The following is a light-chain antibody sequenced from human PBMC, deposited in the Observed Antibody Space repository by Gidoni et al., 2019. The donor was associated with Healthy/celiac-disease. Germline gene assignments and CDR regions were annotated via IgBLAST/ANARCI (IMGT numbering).Light chain of an antibody. J-gene: IGKJ1*01. CDR2: AAS. CDR3: QQSYSTPSWT. Sequence: DIQMTQSPSSLSASVGDRVTINCRASQSISSYLNWYQQKPGKAPKLLIYAASSLQSGVPSRFSGSGSGKDFTLNISSLQTEDFATYYCQQSYSTPSWTFGQGTKVEIK. CDR1: QSISSY. V-gene: IGKV1-39*01.